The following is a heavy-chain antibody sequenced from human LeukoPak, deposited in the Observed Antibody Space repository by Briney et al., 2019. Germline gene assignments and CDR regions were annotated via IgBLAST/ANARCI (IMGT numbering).Heavy chain of an antibody. J-gene: IGHJ4*02. CDR3: ASSTPESYFDY. CDR2: INPSGGST. V-gene: IGHV1-46*01. CDR1: GYTFTSYY. Sequence: ASVKVSCKASGYTFTSYYMHWVRQAPGQGLEWRGIINPSGGSTSYAQKFQGRVTMTRDTSTSTVYMELSSLRSEDTAVYYCASSTPESYFDYWGQGTLVTVSS.